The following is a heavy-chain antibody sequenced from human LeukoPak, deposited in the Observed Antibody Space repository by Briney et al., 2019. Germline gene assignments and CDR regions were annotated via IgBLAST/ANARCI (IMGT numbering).Heavy chain of an antibody. V-gene: IGHV3-53*01. J-gene: IGHJ6*03. CDR2: IYSGGST. D-gene: IGHD2-2*01. Sequence: GALRLSCAASGFTVSSNYMSWVRQAPGKGLEWVSVIYSGGSTYCADSVRGRFTISRDNSKNTLYLQMNSLRAEDTAVYYCARDRVVPAATRGGRYYYYYMDVWGKGTTVTVSS. CDR3: ARDRVVPAATRGGRYYYYYMDV. CDR1: GFTVSSNY.